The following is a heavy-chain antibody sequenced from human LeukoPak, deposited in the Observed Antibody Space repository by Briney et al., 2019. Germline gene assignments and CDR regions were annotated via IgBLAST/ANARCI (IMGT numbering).Heavy chain of an antibody. CDR2: ISGSGGGT. J-gene: IGHJ4*02. D-gene: IGHD5-18*01. CDR3: AKAAGRGYNYGDYFDY. V-gene: IGHV3-23*01. CDR1: GFTFSNSA. Sequence: GGSLRLSCAASGFTFSNSAMSWVRQAPEKGLEWVSAISGSGGGTYYADSVKGRFTISRDNSKNTLYVQMNSLRAADTAVYYCAKAAGRGYNYGDYFDYWGQGTLVTVSS.